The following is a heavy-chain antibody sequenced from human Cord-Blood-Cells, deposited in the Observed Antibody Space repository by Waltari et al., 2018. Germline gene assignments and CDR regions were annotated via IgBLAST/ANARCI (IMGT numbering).Heavy chain of an antibody. J-gene: IGHJ4*02. V-gene: IGHV1-3*05. CDR3: ARGPVRGGSFDY. CDR2: INAGNGNT. CDR1: GYTFTRYS. Sequence: QVQLVQSGAEEKKPDASVKGSCKSAGYTFTRYSMHWVRQAPGQRLEWMGWINAGNGNTKYSQKFQGRVTITRDTSASTAYMELSSLRSEDTAVYYCARGPVRGGSFDYWGQGTLVTVSS. D-gene: IGHD3-10*01.